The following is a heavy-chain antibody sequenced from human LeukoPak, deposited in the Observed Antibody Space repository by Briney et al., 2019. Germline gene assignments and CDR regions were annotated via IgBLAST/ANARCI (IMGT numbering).Heavy chain of an antibody. CDR1: GGTFSSYA. CDR3: ASIAERGHFDY. CDR2: IIPIFGTA. J-gene: IGHJ4*02. D-gene: IGHD6-13*01. V-gene: IGHV1-69*01. Sequence: SVKVSCKASGGTFSSYAISWVRQAPGQGLEWMGGIIPIFGTANYAQKFQGRVTITADESTSTAYMELSSLRSEDTAVYYCASIAERGHFDYWGQGTLVIVSS.